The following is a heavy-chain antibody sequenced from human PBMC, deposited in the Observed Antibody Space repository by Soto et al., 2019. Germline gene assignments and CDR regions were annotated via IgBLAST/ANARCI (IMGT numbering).Heavy chain of an antibody. CDR1: EFTFSSYA. J-gene: IGHJ4*02. Sequence: EVQLLESGGGLVQPGGSLRLSCAASEFTFSSYAMSWVRQAPGKGLEWVSGISGGGDNTNYGDSAKGRSTITRDNSQNTLNLQIKGMGAEYTAVYYCVKGRGLFDYWGQGTLVTVSS. CDR3: VKGRGLFDY. V-gene: IGHV3-23*01. CDR2: ISGGGDNT. D-gene: IGHD3-10*01.